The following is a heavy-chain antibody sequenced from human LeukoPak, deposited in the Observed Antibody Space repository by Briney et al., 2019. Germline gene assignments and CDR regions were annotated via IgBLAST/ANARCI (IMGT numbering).Heavy chain of an antibody. CDR3: ARHNSVEDIAWWFDP. CDR1: GYTFTSYY. CDR2: INPTGGST. J-gene: IGHJ5*02. V-gene: IGHV1-46*01. D-gene: IGHD4-23*01. Sequence: ASVKVSCEASGYTFTSYYMHWVRQAPGQGLEWMGLINPTGGSTGYAQKFQGRVTMTRDMSTSTDYMELSSLRSEDTAVYYCARHNSVEDIAWWFDPWGQGTLVTVSP.